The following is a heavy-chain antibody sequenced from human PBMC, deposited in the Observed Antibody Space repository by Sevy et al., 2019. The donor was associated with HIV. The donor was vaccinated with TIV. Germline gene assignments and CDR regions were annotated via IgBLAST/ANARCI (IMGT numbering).Heavy chain of an antibody. CDR2: ISSISNYI. CDR3: ARETSSFGEGIYYGMDV. V-gene: IGHV3-21*01. J-gene: IGHJ6*02. CDR1: GFTFSDYN. Sequence: GGSLRLSCAASGFTFSDYNMNWVRQAPGKGLEWVSSISSISNYIYYADSVKGRFTISRDSANNSLYLQMNSLRAEDTAVYYCARETSSFGEGIYYGMDVWGQGTTVTVSS. D-gene: IGHD3-10*01.